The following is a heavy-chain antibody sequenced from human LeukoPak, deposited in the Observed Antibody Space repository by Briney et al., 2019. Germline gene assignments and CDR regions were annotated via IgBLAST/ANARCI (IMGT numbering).Heavy chain of an antibody. V-gene: IGHV3-21*01. D-gene: IGHD3-22*01. CDR2: ITSSSSYA. CDR1: GFTFSTYN. Sequence: PGGSLRPSCEASGFTFSTYNMNWVRQAPGKRLEWVSSITSSSSYAFYADSVKGRFTISRDNAKNSLYLQMNSLRAEDTAVYYCARYPAYYYDSSGYVNAPDYWGQGTLVTVSS. CDR3: ARYPAYYYDSSGYVNAPDY. J-gene: IGHJ4*02.